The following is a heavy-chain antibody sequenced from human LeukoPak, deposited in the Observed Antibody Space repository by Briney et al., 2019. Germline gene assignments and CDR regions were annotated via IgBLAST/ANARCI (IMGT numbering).Heavy chain of an antibody. Sequence: GGSLRLSCAASGFTFSSYGMHWVRQAPGKGLEWVAVISYDGSNKYYADSVKGRFTISRDNSKNTLYLQMNSLRAEDTAAYYCAKEPDADGRTKRIAAGDAFDIWGQGTMVTVSP. V-gene: IGHV3-30*18. CDR3: AKEPDADGRTKRIAAGDAFDI. CDR1: GFTFSSYG. J-gene: IGHJ3*02. D-gene: IGHD6-6*01. CDR2: ISYDGSNK.